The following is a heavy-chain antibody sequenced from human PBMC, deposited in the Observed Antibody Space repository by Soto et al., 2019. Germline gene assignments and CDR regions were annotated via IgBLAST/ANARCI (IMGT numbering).Heavy chain of an antibody. CDR3: ARDKITGIHDY. CDR1: GYTFTSYG. V-gene: IGHV1-3*01. Sequence: GASVKVSCKASGYTFTSYGISWVRQAPGQRLEWMGWINAGNGNTKYSQKFQGRVTITRDTSASTAYMELSSLRSEDTAVYYCARDKITGIHDYWGQGTLVTVSS. D-gene: IGHD1-20*01. J-gene: IGHJ4*02. CDR2: INAGNGNT.